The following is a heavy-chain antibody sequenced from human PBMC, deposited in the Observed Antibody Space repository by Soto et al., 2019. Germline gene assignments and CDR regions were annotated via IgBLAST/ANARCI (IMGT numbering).Heavy chain of an antibody. CDR1: GFTFSSYA. Sequence: GSLRLSCAASGFTFSSYAMHWVRQAPGKGLEWVAVISYDGSNKYYADSVKGRFTISRDNSKNTLYLQMNSLRAEDTAVYYCVRDGGSYLGYYYYYGMDVWGQGTTVTVSS. CDR2: ISYDGSNK. V-gene: IGHV3-30-3*01. D-gene: IGHD1-26*01. CDR3: VRDGGSYLGYYYYYGMDV. J-gene: IGHJ6*02.